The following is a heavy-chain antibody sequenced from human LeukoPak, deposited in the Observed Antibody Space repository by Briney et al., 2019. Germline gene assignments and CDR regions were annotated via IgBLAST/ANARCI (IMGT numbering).Heavy chain of an antibody. CDR2: IGWNSGSI. V-gene: IGHV3-9*01. CDR3: AKDWAYYYGSGSLDY. J-gene: IGHJ4*02. CDR1: GFTFDDYA. D-gene: IGHD3-10*01. Sequence: GGSLRLSCAASGFTFDDYAMHWVRQAPGKGPEWVSGIGWNSGSIGYADSVKGRFTISRDNAKNSLYLQMNSLRAEDTALYYCAKDWAYYYGSGSLDYWGQGTLVTVSS.